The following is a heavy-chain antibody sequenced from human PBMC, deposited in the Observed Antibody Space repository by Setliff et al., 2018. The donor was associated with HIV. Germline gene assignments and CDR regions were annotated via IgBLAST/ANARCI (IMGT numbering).Heavy chain of an antibody. Sequence: SLTCTVSGGSISSGSYYWSWIRQPAGKGLEWIGRIYTSGSTNYNPSLKSRVTISVDTSKNQFSLKLSSVTAADTAVYYCARGEYYFDYWGQGTLVTVS. J-gene: IGHJ4*02. CDR3: ARGEYYFDY. CDR1: GGSISSGSYY. CDR2: IYTSGST. V-gene: IGHV4-61*02.